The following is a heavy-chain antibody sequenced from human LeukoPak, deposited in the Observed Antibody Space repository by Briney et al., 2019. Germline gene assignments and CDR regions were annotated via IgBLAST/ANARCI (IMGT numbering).Heavy chain of an antibody. CDR1: GYSFTSYW. D-gene: IGHD3-22*01. J-gene: IGHJ4*02. CDR3: ARQLGYYDSSGYYFSDTHFDY. Sequence: GESLKISCKGSGYSFTSYWIGWVRQMPGKGLEWMGIIYPGDSDTRYSPFFQGQVTISADKSISTAYLQWSSLKASDTAMYYCARQLGYYDSSGYYFSDTHFDYWGQGTLVTVSS. V-gene: IGHV5-51*01. CDR2: IYPGDSDT.